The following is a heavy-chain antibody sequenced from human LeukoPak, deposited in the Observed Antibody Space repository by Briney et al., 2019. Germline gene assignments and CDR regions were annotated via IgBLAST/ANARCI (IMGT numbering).Heavy chain of an antibody. CDR1: GFTFDDYA. J-gene: IGHJ4*02. V-gene: IGHV3-9*01. D-gene: IGHD3-10*01. CDR2: ISWNSGSI. CDR3: AKERFGERRFDY. Sequence: GRSLRLSCAASGFTFDDYAMHWVRQALGKGLEWVSGISWNSGSIGYADSVKGRFTISRNNAKNSLYLQMNSLRAEDTALYYCAKERFGERRFDYWGQGTLVTVSS.